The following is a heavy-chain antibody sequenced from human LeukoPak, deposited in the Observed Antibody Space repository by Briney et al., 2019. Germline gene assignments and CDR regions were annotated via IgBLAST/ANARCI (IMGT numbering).Heavy chain of an antibody. CDR1: GGSFSGYY. V-gene: IGHV4-34*01. CDR2: VNHRGRT. CDR3: ARGGLVGATIG. D-gene: IGHD1-26*01. Sequence: SETLSLTCAVYGGSFSGYYWTWIRQPPGKGLEWIGEVNHRGRTNYNPSLKSRISISVDTSKTQLSLNLNSVTAADTAVYYCARGGLVGATIGWGQGTLVTVSS. J-gene: IGHJ4*02.